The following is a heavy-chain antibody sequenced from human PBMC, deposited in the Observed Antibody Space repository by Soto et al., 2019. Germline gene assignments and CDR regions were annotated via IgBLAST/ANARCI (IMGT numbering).Heavy chain of an antibody. CDR2: IYHSGST. J-gene: IGHJ4*02. Sequence: SETLSLTCAVSGGSISSGGYSWSWIRQPPGKGLEWIGYIYHSGSTYYNPSLKSRVTISVDRSKNQFSLKLSSVTAADTAVYYCARVARRDGYNSPKSYYFDYWGQGTLVTVSS. CDR3: ARVARRDGYNSPKSYYFDY. V-gene: IGHV4-30-2*01. D-gene: IGHD5-12*01. CDR1: GGSISSGGYS.